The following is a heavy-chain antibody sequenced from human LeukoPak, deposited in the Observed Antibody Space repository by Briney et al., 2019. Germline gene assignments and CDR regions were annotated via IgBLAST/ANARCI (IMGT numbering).Heavy chain of an antibody. CDR2: IYYSGST. J-gene: IGHJ4*02. D-gene: IGHD3-10*01. Sequence: SETLSLTCTVSGGSISSYYWSWIRQPPGKGLEWTGYIYYSGSTNYNPSLKSRVTISVDTSKNQFSLKLSSVTAADTAVYYCARWDGFVDYWGQGTLVTVSS. V-gene: IGHV4-59*01. CDR1: GGSISSYY. CDR3: ARWDGFVDY.